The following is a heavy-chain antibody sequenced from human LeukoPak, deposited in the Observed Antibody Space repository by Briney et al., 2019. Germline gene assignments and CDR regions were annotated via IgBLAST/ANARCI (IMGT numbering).Heavy chain of an antibody. CDR2: IYYSGST. Sequence: SETLSLTCSVSDGSISSSGYYWGWIRQPPGKGLEWIGNIYYSGSTYNNPSLKSRVAISVDTSKNQFSLKLSSVTAADTAVYYCASGYDSSAGITGGEFDYWGQGTLVTVSS. V-gene: IGHV4-39*07. CDR3: ASGYDSSAGITGGEFDY. CDR1: DGSISSSGYY. D-gene: IGHD3-22*01. J-gene: IGHJ4*02.